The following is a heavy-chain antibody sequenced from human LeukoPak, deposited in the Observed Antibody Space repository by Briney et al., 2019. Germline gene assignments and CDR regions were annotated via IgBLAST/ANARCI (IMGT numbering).Heavy chain of an antibody. V-gene: IGHV4-34*01. CDR3: ARGGYSGYGVKIVPYYYYYYGMDV. CDR1: GGSFSGYY. Sequence: PSETLSLTCAVYGGSFSGYYWSWIRQPPGKGLEWIGEINHSGSTNYNPSLKSRVTISVDTSKNQFSLKLSSVTAADTAVYYCARGGYSGYGVKIVPYYYYYYGMDVWGQGTTVTVSS. J-gene: IGHJ6*02. CDR2: INHSGST. D-gene: IGHD5-12*01.